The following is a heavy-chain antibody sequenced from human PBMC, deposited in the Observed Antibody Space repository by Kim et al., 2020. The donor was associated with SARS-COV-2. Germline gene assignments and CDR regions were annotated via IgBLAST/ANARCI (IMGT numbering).Heavy chain of an antibody. CDR3: ARDRQRAGTGVDY. J-gene: IGHJ4*02. Sequence: FAVALNGRITIPPNTPKNQFTLQMNSVTPEDTAVYYCARDRQRAGTGVDYWGQGTLVTVSS. V-gene: IGHV6-1*01. D-gene: IGHD6-19*01.